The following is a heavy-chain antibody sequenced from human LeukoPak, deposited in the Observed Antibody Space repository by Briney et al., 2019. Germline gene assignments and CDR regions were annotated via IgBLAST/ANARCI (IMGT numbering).Heavy chain of an antibody. Sequence: PSETLSLTCTVSGGSISSYYWSWIRQPPGKGLEWIGYIYYSGSTNYNPSLKSRVTISVDTSKNQFSLKLSSVTAADTAVYYCARDYSSSNYYYYYMDVWGKGTTVTVSS. V-gene: IGHV4-59*01. CDR3: ARDYSSSNYYYYYMDV. CDR1: GGSISSYY. D-gene: IGHD6-6*01. J-gene: IGHJ6*03. CDR2: IYYSGST.